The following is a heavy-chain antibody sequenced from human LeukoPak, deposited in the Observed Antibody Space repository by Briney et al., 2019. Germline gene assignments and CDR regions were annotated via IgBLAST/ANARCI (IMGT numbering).Heavy chain of an antibody. CDR3: ARNNDYYYYGMDV. CDR2: IYHSGST. CDR1: GGSISSGGYS. V-gene: IGHV4-30-2*01. J-gene: IGHJ6*02. Sequence: SQTLSLTCAVSGGSISSGGYSWSWIRQPPGKGLEWIGYIYHSGSTYYNPSLKSRVTISVDRSKNQFSLKLSSVTAADTAVYYCARNNDYYYYGMDVWGQGTTVTVSS.